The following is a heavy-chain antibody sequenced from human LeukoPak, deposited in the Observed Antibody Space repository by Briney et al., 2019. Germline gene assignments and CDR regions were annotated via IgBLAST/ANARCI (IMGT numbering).Heavy chain of an antibody. CDR3: AGSMVRGVGSFHPRNPNWFDP. CDR2: INTNTGNP. J-gene: IGHJ5*02. V-gene: IGHV7-4-1*02. Sequence: ASVKVSCKASGYSFTKYVVNWVRQAPGQGLEWMGWINTNTGNPTYAQGFTGRFVFSLDTSVSTAYLQISSLKAEDTAVYYCAGSMVRGVGSFHPRNPNWFDPWGQGTLVTVSS. D-gene: IGHD3-10*01. CDR1: GYSFTKYV.